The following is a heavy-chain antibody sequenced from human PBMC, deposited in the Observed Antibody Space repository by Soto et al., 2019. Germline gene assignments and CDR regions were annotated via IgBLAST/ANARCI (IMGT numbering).Heavy chain of an antibody. CDR3: AREGDSSGYSGPFSAFDI. J-gene: IGHJ3*02. V-gene: IGHV6-1*01. Sequence: QTLSLTCAISGDSVSSNSAAWNWIRQSPSRGLEWLGRTYYRSKWYNDYAVSVKSRITINPDTSKNQFSLQLNSVTPEDTAVYYCAREGDSSGYSGPFSAFDIWGQGTMVTVSS. D-gene: IGHD3-22*01. CDR1: GDSVSSNSAA. CDR2: TYYRSKWYN.